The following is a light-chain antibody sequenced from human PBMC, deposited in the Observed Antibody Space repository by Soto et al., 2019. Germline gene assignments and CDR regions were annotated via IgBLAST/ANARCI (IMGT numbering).Light chain of an antibody. V-gene: IGKV3-20*01. Sequence: EIVLTQSPGTLSLSPGERATLSYRASQSVSSSYLAWYQQKPGQAPRLLIYGASSRATGIPDRFSGSGSGTDFSLTISRLEPEDFAVYSCQQYGSSPPYTFGQGTKLEIK. CDR2: GAS. CDR1: QSVSSSY. J-gene: IGKJ2*01. CDR3: QQYGSSPPYT.